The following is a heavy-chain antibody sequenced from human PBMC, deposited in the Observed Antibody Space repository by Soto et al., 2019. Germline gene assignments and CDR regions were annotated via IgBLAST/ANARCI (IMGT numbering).Heavy chain of an antibody. CDR3: ARLGYCSGGSCLEPNWFAP. CDR2: ISAYNGNT. J-gene: IGHJ5*02. V-gene: IGHV1-18*01. Sequence: ASVKVSCKASGYTFTSYGISWVRQAPGQGLEWMGWISAYNGNTNYAQKLQGRVTMTTDTSTSTAYMELRSLRSDDTAVYYCARLGYCSGGSCLEPNWFAPWGQGTLVTVSS. D-gene: IGHD2-15*01. CDR1: GYTFTSYG.